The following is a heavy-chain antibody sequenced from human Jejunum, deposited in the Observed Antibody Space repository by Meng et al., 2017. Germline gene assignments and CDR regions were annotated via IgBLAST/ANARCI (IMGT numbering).Heavy chain of an antibody. D-gene: IGHD3-16*01. CDR3: ARWLRGGEGDNFGYGLQH. Sequence: QVQLVESGGGVVQPGRSLRLSCTASGFIFSNYALHWVRQAPGKGLEWVAVISYDGSNKYYADSGKGRLTISRDNSKNTLYLQLNSLRAEDTAVYYCARWLRGGEGDNFGYGLQHWGQGTLVTVSS. CDR2: ISYDGSNK. J-gene: IGHJ1*01. CDR1: GFIFSNYA. V-gene: IGHV3-30-3*01.